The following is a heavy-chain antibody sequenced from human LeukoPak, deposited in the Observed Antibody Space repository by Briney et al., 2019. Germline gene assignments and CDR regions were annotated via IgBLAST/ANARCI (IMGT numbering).Heavy chain of an antibody. CDR3: ARHYVFVYGGSSFDY. CDR2: IYYSGST. J-gene: IGHJ4*02. V-gene: IGHV4-59*08. D-gene: IGHD2-8*01. Sequence: SETLSLTCSVSGGSISGYYWSWIRQPPGKGLEWIGYIYYSGSTNYNPSLKSRITISVDTSKNQFSLKLSSVTAADTAVYYCARHYVFVYGGSSFDYWGQGTLVTVSS. CDR1: GGSISGYY.